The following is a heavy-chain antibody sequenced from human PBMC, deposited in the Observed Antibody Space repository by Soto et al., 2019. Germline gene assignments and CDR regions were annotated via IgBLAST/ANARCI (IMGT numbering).Heavy chain of an antibody. D-gene: IGHD3-10*01. Sequence: GGSLRLSCAASGFPFSNHAMSWVRQAPGKGLEWVSGISDGGDLIYYADSVKGRFSMSRDNSENMLYLQMNSLRAEDTAVYYCAKDYFRYYYGSGSYSVDYWGQGTLVTVSS. CDR2: ISDGGDLI. CDR1: GFPFSNHA. V-gene: IGHV3-23*01. CDR3: AKDYFRYYYGSGSYSVDY. J-gene: IGHJ4*02.